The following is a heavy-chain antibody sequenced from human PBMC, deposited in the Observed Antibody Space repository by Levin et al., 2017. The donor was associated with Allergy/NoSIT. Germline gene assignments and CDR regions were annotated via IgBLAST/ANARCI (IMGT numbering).Heavy chain of an antibody. J-gene: IGHJ4*02. Sequence: GESLKISCAASGFTFSSYSMNWVRQAPGKGLEWVSYISSSSSTIYYADSVKGRFTISRDNAKNSLYLQMNSLRAEDTAVYYCARDHSYGFRWGQGTLVTVSS. V-gene: IGHV3-48*01. CDR1: GFTFSSYS. D-gene: IGHD5-18*01. CDR2: ISSSSSTI. CDR3: ARDHSYGFR.